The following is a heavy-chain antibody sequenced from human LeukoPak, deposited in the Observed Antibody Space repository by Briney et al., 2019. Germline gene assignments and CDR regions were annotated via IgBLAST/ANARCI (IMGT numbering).Heavy chain of an antibody. Sequence: AWVSVSCKSSGYTFTSYDISMVRQAPGQGLEWMGWISAYNGNTNYAQKLQGRVTMTTDTSTSTTYMELRSLRSDDTAVYYCARDNYDGMDLWGQETTVTIFS. CDR2: ISAYNGNT. J-gene: IGHJ6*02. V-gene: IGHV1-18*01. CDR3: ARDNYDGMDL. CDR1: GYTFTSYD.